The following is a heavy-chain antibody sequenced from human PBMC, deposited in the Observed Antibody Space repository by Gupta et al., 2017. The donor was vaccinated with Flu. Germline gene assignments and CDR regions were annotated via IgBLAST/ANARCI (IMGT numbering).Heavy chain of an antibody. CDR3: VKGEPPIAALTRC. D-gene: IGHD6-13*01. J-gene: IGHJ4*02. Sequence: QVPLQESGPGLVRPSDTLSLTCSVSGGSISGYYWGWIRQPPGEGLEWIGFIHYTGSTNYNPSLKSRSRVTISINTSENQFSLKLDSVTAADTAVYYCVKGEPPIAALTRCWGQGALVTVSS. CDR1: GGSISGYY. CDR2: IHYTGST. V-gene: IGHV4-59*07.